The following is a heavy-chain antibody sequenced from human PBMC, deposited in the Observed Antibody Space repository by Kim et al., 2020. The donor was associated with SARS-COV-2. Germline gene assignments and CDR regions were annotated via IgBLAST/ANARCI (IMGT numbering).Heavy chain of an antibody. CDR1: GGSISSSNW. D-gene: IGHD6-13*01. V-gene: IGHV4-4*02. Sequence: SETLSLTCAVSGGSISSSNWWSWVRQPPGKGLEWIGEIYHSGSTNYNPSLKSRVTISVDKSKNQFSLKLSSVTAADTAVYYCASMPCGDSSSWFRCAMKYYFDYWGQGPLVTVSS. J-gene: IGHJ4*02. CDR3: ASMPCGDSSSWFRCAMKYYFDY. CDR2: IYHSGST.